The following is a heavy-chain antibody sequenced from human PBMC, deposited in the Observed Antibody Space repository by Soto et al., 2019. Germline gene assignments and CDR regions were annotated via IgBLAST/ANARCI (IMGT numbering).Heavy chain of an antibody. Sequence: EVQLLESGGGLVQPGGSLRLSCAASGFTFSSYAMSWVRQAPGKGLEWVSAISGSGGSTYYADSVKGRFTISRDNSKNTMYLQMNSLIAEDTAVYYCAKDGLRLYGDYGGIDYWGQGTLVTVSS. CDR3: AKDGLRLYGDYGGIDY. CDR2: ISGSGGST. V-gene: IGHV3-23*01. D-gene: IGHD4-17*01. J-gene: IGHJ4*02. CDR1: GFTFSSYA.